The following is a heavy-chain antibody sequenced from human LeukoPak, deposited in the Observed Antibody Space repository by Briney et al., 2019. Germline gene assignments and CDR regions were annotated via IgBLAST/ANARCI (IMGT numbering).Heavy chain of an antibody. CDR2: ISGSGGST. CDR1: GFTFSSYA. D-gene: IGHD3-10*01. J-gene: IGHJ6*02. CDR3: AKGLGSGSYEDYYYGMDV. Sequence: GGSLRLSCAAPGFTFSSYAMSWVRQAPGKGLEWVSAISGSGGSTYYADSVKGRFTISRDNSKNTLYLQMNSLRAEDTAVYYCAKGLGSGSYEDYYYGMDVWGQGTTVTVSS. V-gene: IGHV3-23*01.